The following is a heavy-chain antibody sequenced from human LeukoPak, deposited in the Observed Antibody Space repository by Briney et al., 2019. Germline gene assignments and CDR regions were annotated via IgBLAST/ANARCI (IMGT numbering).Heavy chain of an antibody. CDR2: INPRGGST. CDR1: GYTFTNYF. J-gene: IGHJ5*02. Sequence: GASVKVSCKASGYTFTNYFVHWVRQAPGQGLEGMGIINPRGGSTGYAQKFQGRITMTTDMSTRTVYMELSSLESEDTAVYYCARRDCVGDCYSNWFDPWGQGTLVTVSS. CDR3: ARRDCVGDCYSNWFDP. V-gene: IGHV1-46*01. D-gene: IGHD2-21*02.